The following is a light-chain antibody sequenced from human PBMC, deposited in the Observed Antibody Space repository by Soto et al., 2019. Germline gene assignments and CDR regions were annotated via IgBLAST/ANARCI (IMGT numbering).Light chain of an antibody. CDR3: QHYTSYGT. V-gene: IGKV1-5*01. Sequence: DIQMTQSPSTLSSSVGDRFTITFLASQIISSWLAWYQQKPGKAPKLLIYDASSLESGVPSRFSGSGSGTEFTPTISSLQPDDFATYYCQHYTSYGTFGQGTK. CDR1: QIISSW. J-gene: IGKJ1*01. CDR2: DAS.